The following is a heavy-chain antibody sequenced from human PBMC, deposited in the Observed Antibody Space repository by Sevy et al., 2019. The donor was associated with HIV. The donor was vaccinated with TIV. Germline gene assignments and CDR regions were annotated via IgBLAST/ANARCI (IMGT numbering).Heavy chain of an antibody. CDR1: GGSISSYY. J-gene: IGHJ4*02. CDR2: IYYSGST. CDR3: ARDSSSVGFFDY. D-gene: IGHD3-22*01. V-gene: IGHV4-59*13. Sequence: SETLSLTCTVSGGSISSYYWSWIRQPPGKGLEWIGYIYYSGSTNYNPSRKSRVTISVDTSKNQFSLMLGSVTASDTVVCYCARDSSSVGFFDYWGQGTLVTVSS.